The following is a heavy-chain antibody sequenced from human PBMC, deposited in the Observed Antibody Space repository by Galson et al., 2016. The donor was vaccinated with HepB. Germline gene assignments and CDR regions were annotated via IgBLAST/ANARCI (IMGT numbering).Heavy chain of an antibody. CDR3: TKALSGYYYYYGVDA. D-gene: IGHD3-10*01. V-gene: IGHV3-9*01. CDR2: IDWNSGTI. J-gene: IGHJ6*04. Sequence: SLRLSCAASGFSFDDYAMYWVRQAPGKGLEWVSGIDWNSGTIAYADSVKGRFPISRDNARKSLYLQMNSLGVEDTALYYCTKALSGYYYYYGVDAWGKGTAVTVSS. CDR1: GFSFDDYA.